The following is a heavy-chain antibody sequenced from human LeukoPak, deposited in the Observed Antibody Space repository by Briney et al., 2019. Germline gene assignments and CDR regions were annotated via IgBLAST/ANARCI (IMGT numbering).Heavy chain of an antibody. D-gene: IGHD5-12*01. CDR1: GFTFSSYG. CDR2: ISYDGSNK. J-gene: IGHJ6*02. V-gene: IGHV3-30*18. Sequence: AGGSLRLSCAASGFTFSSYGMHWVRQAPGKGLEWVAVISYDGSNKYYADSVKGRFTISRDNSKNTLYLQMNSLRAEDTAVYYCAKDQNSGCDYRTYGMDVWGQGTTVTVSS. CDR3: AKDQNSGCDYRTYGMDV.